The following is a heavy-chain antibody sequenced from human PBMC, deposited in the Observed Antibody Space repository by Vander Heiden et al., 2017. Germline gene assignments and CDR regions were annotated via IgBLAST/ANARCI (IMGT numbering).Heavy chain of an antibody. CDR2: IKSKTDGGTT. J-gene: IGHJ4*02. D-gene: IGHD1-26*01. CDR1: GFTFSNAW. Sequence: EVQLVESGGGLVKPGGSLRLSCAASGFTFSNAWMSWVRQAPGKGLEWVGRIKSKTDGGTTDYAAPVKGRFTISRDDSKNTLDLQMNSLKTEDTAVYYCTTEEIVGAAWGYYFDYWGQGTLVTVSS. CDR3: TTEEIVGAAWGYYFDY. V-gene: IGHV3-15*01.